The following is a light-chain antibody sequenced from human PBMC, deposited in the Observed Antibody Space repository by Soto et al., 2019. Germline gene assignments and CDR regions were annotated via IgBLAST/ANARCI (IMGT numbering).Light chain of an antibody. CDR3: SSYAGNYNLV. CDR2: EVS. Sequence: QSVLTQPPSASGSPGQSVTISCTGTSSDVGSYKFVSWYQQHPGKAPKLMMYEVSKRPSGVPDRFSGSKSGNTASLTVPGLQAEDEADYFCSSYAGNYNLVFGGGTKVTAL. J-gene: IGLJ1*01. V-gene: IGLV2-8*01. CDR1: SSDVGSYKF.